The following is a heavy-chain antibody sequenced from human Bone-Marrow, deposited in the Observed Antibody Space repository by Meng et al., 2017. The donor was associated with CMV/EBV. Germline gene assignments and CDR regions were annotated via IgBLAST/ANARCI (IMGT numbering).Heavy chain of an antibody. CDR3: ARGGTRWFKLFYFDF. J-gene: IGHJ4*02. V-gene: IGHV3-30-3*01. CDR1: GFIFSTHS. Sequence: GEYLKIYCAASGFIFSTHSMHWVRQAPGKGLEWVSIISYDGSNEYYADPVKGRFTVSRDSSKNTLYLQMNSLRPEDTAVYYCARGGTRWFKLFYFDFWGQGTLVTVSS. CDR2: ISYDGSNE. D-gene: IGHD3-10*01.